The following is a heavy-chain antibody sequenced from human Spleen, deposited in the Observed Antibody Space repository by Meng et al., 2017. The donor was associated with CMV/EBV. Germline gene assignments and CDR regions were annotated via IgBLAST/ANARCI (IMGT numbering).Heavy chain of an antibody. CDR2: ISGSDGTT. D-gene: IGHD6-19*01. Sequence: LSLTCAASGFTFSAYAMSWVRQAPGKGLEWISTISGSDGTTDYADSVKGRFTVSRDNSKNTLYLQMNGLRTDDTAVYYCAIPIAVAGTHDYWGQGTLVTVSS. CDR1: GFTFSAYA. CDR3: AIPIAVAGTHDY. V-gene: IGHV3-23*01. J-gene: IGHJ4*02.